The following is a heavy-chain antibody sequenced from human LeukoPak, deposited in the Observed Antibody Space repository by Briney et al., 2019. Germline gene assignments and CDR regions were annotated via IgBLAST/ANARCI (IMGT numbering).Heavy chain of an antibody. CDR1: GASISSFY. CDR2: INYSGST. V-gene: IGHV4-59*12. J-gene: IGHJ4*02. CDR3: ARDEVVAATLDY. Sequence: PSETLSLTCTISGASISSFYWSWIRQPPGKGLEWIGCINYSGSTNYNPSLKSRVTISVDTSKNQFSLKLSSVTAADTAVYYCARDEVVAATLDYWGQGTLVTVSS. D-gene: IGHD2-15*01.